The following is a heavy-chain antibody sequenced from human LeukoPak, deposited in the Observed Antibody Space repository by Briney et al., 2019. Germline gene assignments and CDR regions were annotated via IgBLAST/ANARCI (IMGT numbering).Heavy chain of an antibody. CDR1: GDSVSSNSAA. CDR2: TYYRSRWYN. J-gene: IGHJ4*02. Sequence: SQTLSLTCAISGDSVSSNSAAWNWIRQSPSRGLEWLGKTYYRSRWYNDYTVSVESRITINPDTSKNQFSLQLDSVTPEDTAVYYCARSRYSSGWPVFDYWGQGTLVTVSS. V-gene: IGHV6-1*01. CDR3: ARSRYSSGWPVFDY. D-gene: IGHD6-19*01.